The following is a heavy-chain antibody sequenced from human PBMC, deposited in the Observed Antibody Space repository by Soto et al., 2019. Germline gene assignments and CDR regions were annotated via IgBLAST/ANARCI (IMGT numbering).Heavy chain of an antibody. CDR2: IDPSDSQT. CDR3: ARDRGLWGPLRYFDY. V-gene: IGHV5-10-1*01. J-gene: IGHJ4*02. D-gene: IGHD3-10*01. CDR1: GYSFAGYW. Sequence: PGESLKISCKGSGYSFAGYWITWVRQKPGKGLEWMGRIDPSDSQTYYSPSFRGHVTISATKSITTVFLQWSSLRAEDTAVYYCARDRGLWGPLRYFDYWGQGTLVTVSS.